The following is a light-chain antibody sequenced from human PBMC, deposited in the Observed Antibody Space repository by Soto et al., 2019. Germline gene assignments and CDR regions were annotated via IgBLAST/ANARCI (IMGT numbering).Light chain of an antibody. CDR2: GAS. V-gene: IGKV3-20*01. CDR1: QSVSSSY. Sequence: EMVLTQSPGTLSLSPGERATLSCRASQSVSSSYLAWYQQKPGQAPRLLIYGASSRATGIPDRFSGSGSGKDFTLTISRVETEDFAVYHCRQYGRSPYTFGQGTKLEIK. J-gene: IGKJ2*01. CDR3: RQYGRSPYT.